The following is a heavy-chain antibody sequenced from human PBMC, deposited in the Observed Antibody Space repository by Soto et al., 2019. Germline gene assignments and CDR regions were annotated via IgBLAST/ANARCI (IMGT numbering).Heavy chain of an antibody. Sequence: GGSLRLSCAASGFSFSNYAMNWVRQAPGKPLEWVSGLGDSGDRAWYADSVRGRFTISRDNSKNTLYLQMNSLRADDTAVYYCAKDRCTTTNCCFHSWGQGTLVTVSS. D-gene: IGHD2-2*01. CDR1: GFSFSNYA. CDR2: LGDSGDRA. V-gene: IGHV3-23*01. J-gene: IGHJ4*02. CDR3: AKDRCTTTNCCFHS.